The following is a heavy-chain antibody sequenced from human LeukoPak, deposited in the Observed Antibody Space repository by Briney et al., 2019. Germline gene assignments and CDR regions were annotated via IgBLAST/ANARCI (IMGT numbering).Heavy chain of an antibody. J-gene: IGHJ5*02. CDR3: ARYPHYSYDFWTGNWFDP. Sequence: SVKVSCKASGGTFSSYAISWVRQAPGQGLEWMGRIIPILGIANYAQKFQGRVTITADNSTSTAYMELSSLRSEDTAVYYCARYPHYSYDFWTGNWFDPWGQGTLVTVSS. V-gene: IGHV1-69*04. D-gene: IGHD3-3*01. CDR1: GGTFSSYA. CDR2: IIPILGIA.